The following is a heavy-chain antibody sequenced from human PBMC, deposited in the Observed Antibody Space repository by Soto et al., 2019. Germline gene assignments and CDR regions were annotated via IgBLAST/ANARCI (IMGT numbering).Heavy chain of an antibody. CDR2: TYYRSKWYN. CDR3: ARDSRAARPRVKQQLTPHWFDP. CDR1: GDSVSSNSAA. Sequence: QVQLQQSGPGLMKPSQTLSLTCAISGDSVSSNSAAWNWIRQSPSRGLEWLGRTYYRSKWYNDYAVSVKSRITINPDTSKNQFSLQLISVTPEDTAVYYCARDSRAARPRVKQQLTPHWFDPWGKGTLVTVSS. V-gene: IGHV6-1*01. J-gene: IGHJ5*02. D-gene: IGHD6-13*01.